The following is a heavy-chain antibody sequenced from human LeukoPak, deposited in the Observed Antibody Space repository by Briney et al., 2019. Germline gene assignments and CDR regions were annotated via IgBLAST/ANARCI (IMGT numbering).Heavy chain of an antibody. D-gene: IGHD3-22*01. J-gene: IGHJ3*02. CDR2: IYYSGST. CDR1: GGSISSSSYY. V-gene: IGHV4-39*07. Sequence: SETLSLTCTVSGGSISSSSYYWGWIRQAPGKGLEWIGNIYYSGSTYYNPSLKSRVTIPVDTSKNQFSLKLSSVTAADTAVYYCARFVTRVVNLPHVYSNAFDIWGQGTMVTVSS. CDR3: ARFVTRVVNLPHVYSNAFDI.